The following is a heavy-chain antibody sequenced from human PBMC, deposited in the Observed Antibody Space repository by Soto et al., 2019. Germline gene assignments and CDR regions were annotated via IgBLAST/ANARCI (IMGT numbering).Heavy chain of an antibody. D-gene: IGHD6-13*01. CDR2: ISWNSGSI. V-gene: IGHV3-9*01. CDR1: GFTFDDYA. J-gene: IGHJ3*02. Sequence: EVQLVESGGGLVQPGRSLRLSCAASGFTFDDYAMHWVRQAPGKGLEWVSGISWNSGSIGYADSVKGRFTISRDNAKNSLYLQMNSLRAEDTALYYCAKDIGAAGVRALDIWGQGTMVTVSS. CDR3: AKDIGAAGVRALDI.